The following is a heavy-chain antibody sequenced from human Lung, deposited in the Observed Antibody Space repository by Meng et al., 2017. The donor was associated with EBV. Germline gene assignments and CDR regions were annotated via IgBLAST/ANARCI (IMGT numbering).Heavy chain of an antibody. CDR1: CYTFSSYG. J-gene: IGHJ4*02. Sequence: QVQLVQSGVEVKRPGGSVKVSCKDACYTFSSYGFTWVRQAPGQGLEWLGWISTYNDNPKYAQKVQGRVTMTADTSTSTAYMELRSLTSDDTAVYYCARDLWPHIVVVTAPSEFWGQGTLVTVSS. V-gene: IGHV1-18*01. CDR3: ARDLWPHIVVVTAPSEF. D-gene: IGHD2-21*02. CDR2: ISTYNDNP.